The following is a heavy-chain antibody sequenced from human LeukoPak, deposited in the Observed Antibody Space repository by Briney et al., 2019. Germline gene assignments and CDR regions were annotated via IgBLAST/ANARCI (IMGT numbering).Heavy chain of an antibody. J-gene: IGHJ5*02. Sequence: SETLSLTCTVSGYSLSSGFYWGWIRQPPGKGLEWIATMFHSGSTYYNPSLESRATISMDTSKNQFSLRLISVTAADTALYYCARFGTRDNCCHPGVDTWGQGTPVTVSS. CDR2: MFHSGST. CDR1: GYSLSSGFY. D-gene: IGHD1-1*01. V-gene: IGHV4-38-2*02. CDR3: ARFGTRDNCCHPGVDT.